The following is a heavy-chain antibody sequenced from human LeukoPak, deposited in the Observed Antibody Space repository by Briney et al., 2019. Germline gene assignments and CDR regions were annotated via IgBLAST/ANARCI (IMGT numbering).Heavy chain of an antibody. J-gene: IGHJ1*01. D-gene: IGHD3-10*01. CDR3: AKYFASWSYYKLPH. CDR2: ISGSGAYT. CDR1: GFTFSSYA. V-gene: IGHV3-23*01. Sequence: QPGGSLRLSCAASGFTFSSYAMTWVRQAPGKGLEWVSTISGSGAYTYYADSVKGRFTSSRDNSKNTLYLQMNSLRAEDTAVYYCAKYFASWSYYKLPHWGQGTLVTVSS.